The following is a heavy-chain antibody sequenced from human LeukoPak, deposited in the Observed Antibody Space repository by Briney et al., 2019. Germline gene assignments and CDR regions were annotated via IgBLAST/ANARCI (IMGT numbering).Heavy chain of an antibody. CDR1: GGSISSGGYS. V-gene: IGHV4-30-2*01. D-gene: IGHD5-18*01. Sequence: PSQTLSLTCAVSGGSISSGGYSWSWIRQPPGKGLEWIGYIYHSGSTYYNPSPKSRVTISVDRSKNQFSLKLSSVTAAGTAVYYCARNNSYGVFDDWGQGTLVSAS. J-gene: IGHJ4*02. CDR3: ARNNSYGVFDD. CDR2: IYHSGST.